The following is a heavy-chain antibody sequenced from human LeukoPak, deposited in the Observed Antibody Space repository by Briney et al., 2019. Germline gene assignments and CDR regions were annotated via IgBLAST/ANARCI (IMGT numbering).Heavy chain of an antibody. Sequence: PGGSLRLSCAASGFTFDGYAMHWVRQAPGKGLEWVALIGWNGDPIYYADSVRGRFTISRDNTKKSLYLQMDSLRVEDTAFYYCATSSIREALFDYWGQGTLVTVSS. CDR1: GFTFDGYA. D-gene: IGHD5-24*01. V-gene: IGHV3-43D*03. CDR3: ATSSIREALFDY. CDR2: IGWNGDPI. J-gene: IGHJ4*02.